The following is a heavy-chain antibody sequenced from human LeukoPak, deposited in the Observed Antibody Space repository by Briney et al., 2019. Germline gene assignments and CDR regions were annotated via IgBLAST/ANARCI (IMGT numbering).Heavy chain of an antibody. V-gene: IGHV4-39*01. CDR3: ARREYYGSGSYPPDY. J-gene: IGHJ4*02. CDR1: GGSISSSRYY. D-gene: IGHD3-10*01. CDR2: IYYSGST. Sequence: SETLSLTCTVSGGSISSSRYYWGWIRQPPGKGLEWIGSIYYSGSTYYNPSLKSRVTISVDTSKNQFSLKLSSVTAADTAVYYCARREYYGSGSYPPDYWGQGTLVTVSS.